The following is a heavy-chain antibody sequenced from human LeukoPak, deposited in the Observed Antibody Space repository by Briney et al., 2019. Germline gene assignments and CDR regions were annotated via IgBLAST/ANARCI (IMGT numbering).Heavy chain of an antibody. CDR1: GGSITSSPYH. CDR3: ARDAAAGQGSWFDP. CDR2: VSHSGDT. V-gene: IGHV4-39*07. J-gene: IGHJ5*02. Sequence: SETLSLTCTVSGGSITSSPYHWAWIRQPPGRGPEWIGTVSHSGDTQYNPSLTSRVTISVDTSKNQFSLKLSSVTAADTAVYYCARDAAAGQGSWFDPWGQGTLVTVSS. D-gene: IGHD6-13*01.